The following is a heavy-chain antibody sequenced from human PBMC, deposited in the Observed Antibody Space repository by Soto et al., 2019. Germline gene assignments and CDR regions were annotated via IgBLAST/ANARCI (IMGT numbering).Heavy chain of an antibody. V-gene: IGHV3-23*01. J-gene: IGHJ4*02. CDR3: AKGISYYYDSSAYFDY. Sequence: SLRLSCAASGFPFSSYAMSWVRQAPGKGLEWVSAISGSGGSTYYADSVKGRFTISRDNSKNTLYLQMNSLRAEDTAVYYCAKGISYYYDSSAYFDYWGQGTLVTVSS. CDR1: GFPFSSYA. CDR2: ISGSGGST. D-gene: IGHD3-22*01.